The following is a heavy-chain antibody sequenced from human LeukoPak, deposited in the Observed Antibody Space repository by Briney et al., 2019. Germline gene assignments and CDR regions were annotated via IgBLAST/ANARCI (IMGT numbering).Heavy chain of an antibody. Sequence: GGSLRLSCAASGFTFSNYAMSWVRHAPGKGLGWVSSMSGSGGSTYYADSVKGRFTISRDNSKNPLYLQMNNLRAEDTALYYCAKNQGQWLVPVDYWGQGTLVTVSS. CDR3: AKNQGQWLVPVDY. D-gene: IGHD6-19*01. J-gene: IGHJ4*02. CDR2: MSGSGGST. V-gene: IGHV3-23*01. CDR1: GFTFSNYA.